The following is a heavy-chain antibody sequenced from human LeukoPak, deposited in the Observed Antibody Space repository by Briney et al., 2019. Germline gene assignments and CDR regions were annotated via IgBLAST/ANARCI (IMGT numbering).Heavy chain of an antibody. V-gene: IGHV3-30*18. D-gene: IGHD2-2*01. CDR2: ISYDGSNK. CDR3: AKDSLYGWYQLLSIYYYCGMDV. CDR1: GFTFSSYG. J-gene: IGHJ6*02. Sequence: GGSLRLSCAASGFTFSSYGMHWVRQAPGKGLEWVAVISYDGSNKYYADSVKGRFTISRDNSKNTLYLQMNSLRAEDTAVYYCAKDSLYGWYQLLSIYYYCGMDVWGQGTTVTVSS.